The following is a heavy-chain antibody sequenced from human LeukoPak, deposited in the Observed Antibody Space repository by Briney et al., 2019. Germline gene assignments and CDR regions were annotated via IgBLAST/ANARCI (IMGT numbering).Heavy chain of an antibody. CDR1: GFTFSNYG. CDR2: ISYDGTNK. Sequence: GGSLRLSCAASGFTFSNYGMHWVRQAPGKGLEWVTVISYDGTNKYYADSVKGRFTISRDNSKNTLYLQMNSLRAEDTAVYYCAEGYWLVDYWGQGTLVTVSS. J-gene: IGHJ4*02. CDR3: AEGYWLVDY. V-gene: IGHV3-30*18. D-gene: IGHD2-8*02.